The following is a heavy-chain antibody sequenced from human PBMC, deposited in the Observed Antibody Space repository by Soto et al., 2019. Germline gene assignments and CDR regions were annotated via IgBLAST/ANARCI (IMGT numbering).Heavy chain of an antibody. CDR3: ASLATTPYDILTGYYGHDAFDI. V-gene: IGHV1-46*03. J-gene: IGHJ3*02. CDR2: INPSGGRT. D-gene: IGHD3-9*01. CDR1: GYTFTSYY. Sequence: QVQLVQSGAEVKKPGASVKVSCKASGYTFTSYYMHWVRQAPGQGLEWMGIINPSGGRTSYAQKCQGRGTMTSDTSTSKVYMELSSLRSEDTAVYYCASLATTPYDILTGYYGHDAFDIWGQGTMVTVSS.